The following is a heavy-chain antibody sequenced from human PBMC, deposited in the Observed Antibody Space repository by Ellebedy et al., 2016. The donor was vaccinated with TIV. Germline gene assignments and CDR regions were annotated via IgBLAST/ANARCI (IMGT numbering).Heavy chain of an antibody. V-gene: IGHV3-48*02. CDR1: GFTFSSYS. CDR3: ARGLTMYYFDY. J-gene: IGHJ4*02. Sequence: GESLKISCAASGFTFSSYSMNWVRQAPGKGLEWVSYISSSSSTIYYADSVKGRFTISRDNAKNSLYPQMNSLRDEDTAVYYCARGLTMYYFDYWGQGTLVTVSS. D-gene: IGHD3-10*02. CDR2: ISSSSSTI.